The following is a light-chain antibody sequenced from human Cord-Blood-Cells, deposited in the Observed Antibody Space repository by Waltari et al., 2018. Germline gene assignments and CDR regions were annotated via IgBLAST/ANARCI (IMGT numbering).Light chain of an antibody. Sequence: AIQLTQSPSSLSASVGDRVTITCRASQGISSALAWYQHKPGKAPKLLIYDASSLESGVPSRFSGSGSGTDFTLTISSLQPEDFATYYCQQFNKYPFTFGPGTKVDIK. V-gene: IGKV1D-13*01. CDR1: QGISSA. J-gene: IGKJ3*01. CDR2: DAS. CDR3: QQFNKYPFT.